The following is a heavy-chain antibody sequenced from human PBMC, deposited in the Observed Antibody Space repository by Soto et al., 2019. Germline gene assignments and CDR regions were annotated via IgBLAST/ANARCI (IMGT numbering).Heavy chain of an antibody. CDR3: ARSYTTDDAFDI. J-gene: IGHJ3*02. D-gene: IGHD1-26*01. V-gene: IGHV1-8*01. Sequence: ASVKVSCKASVYTFTSYDINWVRQATGQGLEWMGWMNPNSGNTGYAQKFQGRVTMTRNTSISTAYMELSSLRSEDTAVYYCARSYTTDDAFDIWGQGTMVTVSS. CDR2: MNPNSGNT. CDR1: VYTFTSYD.